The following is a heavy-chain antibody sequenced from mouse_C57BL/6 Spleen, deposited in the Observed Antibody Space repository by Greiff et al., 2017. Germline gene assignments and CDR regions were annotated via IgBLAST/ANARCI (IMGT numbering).Heavy chain of an antibody. CDR1: GYTFTSYW. D-gene: IGHD1-1*01. Sequence: VQLQQSGAELVRPGTSVKLSCKASGYTFTSYWMHWVKQRPGQGLEWIGVIDPSDSYTNYNQKFKGKATLTVDTSSSTAYMQLSSLTSEDSAVYYCARSPRITTVVATDYWGQGTTLTVSS. V-gene: IGHV1-59*01. J-gene: IGHJ2*01. CDR2: IDPSDSYT. CDR3: ARSPRITTVVATDY.